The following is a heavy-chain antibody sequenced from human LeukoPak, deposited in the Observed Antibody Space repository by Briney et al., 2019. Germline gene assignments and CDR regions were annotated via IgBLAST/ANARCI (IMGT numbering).Heavy chain of an antibody. CDR2: ISTYNGNT. CDR1: GYTFTNYG. J-gene: IGHJ5*02. CDR3: ARGWNGGGLNWFDP. V-gene: IGHV1-18*01. Sequence: ASVKVSCKASGYTFTNYGISWVRQAPGQGLEWMGWISTYNGNTNYAQKLQGRVTMTTDTSTSTAYMELRRLRSDDTAVFYCARGWNGGGLNWFDPWGQGTLVTVSS. D-gene: IGHD2-8*01.